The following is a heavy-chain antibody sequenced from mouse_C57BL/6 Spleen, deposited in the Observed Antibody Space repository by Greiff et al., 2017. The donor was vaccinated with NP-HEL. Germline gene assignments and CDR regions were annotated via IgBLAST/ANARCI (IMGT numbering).Heavy chain of an antibody. V-gene: IGHV1-53*01. J-gene: IGHJ4*01. Sequence: QVQLKQPGTELVKPGASVKLSCKASGYTFTSYWMHWVKQRPGQGLEWIGNINPSNGGTNYNEKFKSKATLTVDKSSSTAYMQLSSLTSEDSAVYDCARWGFYYYGSSYVRYAMDYWGQGTSVTVSS. CDR2: INPSNGGT. CDR3: ARWGFYYYGSSYVRYAMDY. D-gene: IGHD1-1*01. CDR1: GYTFTSYW.